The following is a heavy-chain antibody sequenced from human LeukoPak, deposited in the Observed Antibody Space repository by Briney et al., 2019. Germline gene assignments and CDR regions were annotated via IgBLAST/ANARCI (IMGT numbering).Heavy chain of an antibody. CDR2: VYYSGST. CDR3: ARNLGYCSSTSCRYFDN. CDR1: GGSISSYY. J-gene: IGHJ4*02. Sequence: SETLSLTCTVSGGSISSYYWSWIRQPPGKGLEWIGYVYYSGSTNYNPSLKSRVTISVDTSKNQFSLKLSSVTAADTAVYYCARNLGYCSSTSCRYFDNWGQGTLVTVSS. V-gene: IGHV4-59*01. D-gene: IGHD2-2*01.